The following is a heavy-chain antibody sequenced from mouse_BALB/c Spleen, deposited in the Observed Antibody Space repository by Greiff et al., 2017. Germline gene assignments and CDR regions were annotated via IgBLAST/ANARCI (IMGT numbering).Heavy chain of an antibody. CDR3: ARGVLRLPFDY. D-gene: IGHD1-2*01. V-gene: IGHV3-5*02. Sequence: ESGPGLVKPSQTVSLTCTVTGISITTGNYRWSWIRQFPGNKLEWIGYIYYSGTITYNPSLTSRTTITRDTSKNQFFLEMNSLTAEDTATYYCARGVLRLPFDYWGQGTTLTVSS. CDR1: GISITTGNYR. CDR2: IYYSGTI. J-gene: IGHJ2*01.